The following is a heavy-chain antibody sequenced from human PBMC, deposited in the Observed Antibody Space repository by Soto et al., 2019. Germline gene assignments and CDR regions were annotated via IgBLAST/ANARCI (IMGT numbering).Heavy chain of an antibody. J-gene: IGHJ5*02. CDR3: ATDLLTTLSSACFDP. CDR2: ISGSGGSP. Sequence: GESLRLSCAASGFTVTTFALNWVRQPPGKGLEWVSSISGSGGSPYYADSVKGRFTISGDVSRNTAYLQMNSLRPEDTAIYYCATDLLTTLSSACFDPWGQGTRVTVSS. V-gene: IGHV3-23*01. D-gene: IGHD3-22*01. CDR1: GFTVTTFA.